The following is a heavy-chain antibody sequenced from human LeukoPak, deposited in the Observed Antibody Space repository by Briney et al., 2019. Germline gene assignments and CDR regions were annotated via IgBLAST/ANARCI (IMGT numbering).Heavy chain of an antibody. J-gene: IGHJ4*02. CDR1: GFTFKNYG. V-gene: IGHV3-23*01. Sequence: GGSLRLSCAVSGFTFKNYGMSWVRQAPGKGLEWVSGFSAGGGSTYYADSVKGRFTISRDNSKNTLYLQMNSLRAEDTAVYYCAKTALPYWERPHYYFDYWGQGTLVTVSS. D-gene: IGHD1-26*01. CDR2: FSAGGGST. CDR3: AKTALPYWERPHYYFDY.